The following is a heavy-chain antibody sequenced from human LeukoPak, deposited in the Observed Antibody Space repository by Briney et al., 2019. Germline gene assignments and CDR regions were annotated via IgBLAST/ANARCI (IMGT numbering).Heavy chain of an antibody. CDR3: AQRGRGAAAAFDY. CDR2: ISGSGGST. CDR1: GFTFSSYA. V-gene: IGHV3-23*01. D-gene: IGHD6-13*01. Sequence: GGSLRLSCAASGFTFSSYAMSWVRQAPGKGLEWVSAISGSGGSTYYADSVKGRFTICRDNSKNTLYLQMNSLRAEDTAVYYCAQRGRGAAAAFDYWGQGTLVTVSS. J-gene: IGHJ4*02.